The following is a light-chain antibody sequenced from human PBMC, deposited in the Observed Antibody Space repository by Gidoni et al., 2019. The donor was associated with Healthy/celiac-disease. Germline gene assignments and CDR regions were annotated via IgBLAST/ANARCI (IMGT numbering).Light chain of an antibody. J-gene: IGLJ2*01. CDR2: QDN. CDR1: NLGDKY. CDR3: QGWDSSTAVV. V-gene: IGLV3-1*01. Sequence: SYELTQLPSVSASPGQTASITCSGDNLGDKYACWYQQKPGQSPVLVIYQDNKRPSGIPERFSCSNSGNTATLTISGTQAMEEADYYCQGWDSSTAVVFGGGTKLTVL.